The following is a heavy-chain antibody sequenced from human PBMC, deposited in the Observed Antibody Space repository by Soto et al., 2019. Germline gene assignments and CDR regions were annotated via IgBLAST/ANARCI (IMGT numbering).Heavy chain of an antibody. J-gene: IGHJ4*02. Sequence: EVQLLESGGGLVQPGGSLRLSCAASGFTFSSYAMSWVRQAPGKGLVWVSAISGSGGSTYYADSVKGRFTISRDNSKNTLYLQMNSLRAEDTAVYYCANSRPGGNRPFDYWGQGTLVTVSS. CDR1: GFTFSSYA. CDR3: ANSRPGGNRPFDY. D-gene: IGHD2-15*01. V-gene: IGHV3-23*01. CDR2: ISGSGGST.